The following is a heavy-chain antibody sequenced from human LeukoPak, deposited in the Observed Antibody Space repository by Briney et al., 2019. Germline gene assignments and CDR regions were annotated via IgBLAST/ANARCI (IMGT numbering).Heavy chain of an antibody. CDR1: GLTFSSYW. V-gene: IGHV3-7*01. CDR2: IKQDGSEK. D-gene: IGHD3-9*01. J-gene: IGHJ4*02. CDR3: AGSLRYFDDYYFDY. Sequence: GGSLRLSCAASGLTFSSYWMSWVRQAPGKGLEWVANIKQDGSEKYYVDSVKGRFTISRDNAKNSLYLQMNSLRAEDTAVYYCAGSLRYFDDYYFDYWGQGTLVTVSS.